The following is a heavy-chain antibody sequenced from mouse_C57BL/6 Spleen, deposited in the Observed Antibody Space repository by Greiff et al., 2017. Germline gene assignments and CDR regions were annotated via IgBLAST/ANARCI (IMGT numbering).Heavy chain of an antibody. Sequence: EVKLQESGPELVKPGASVKISCKASGYSFTGYYMNWVKQSPEKSLEWIGEINPSTGGTTYNQKFKAKATLTVDKSSSTAYMQLKSLTSEDSAVYYCARMGGSSYEYYFDYWGQGTTLTVSS. V-gene: IGHV1-42*01. CDR2: INPSTGGT. J-gene: IGHJ2*01. CDR3: ARMGGSSYEYYFDY. CDR1: GYSFTGYY. D-gene: IGHD1-1*01.